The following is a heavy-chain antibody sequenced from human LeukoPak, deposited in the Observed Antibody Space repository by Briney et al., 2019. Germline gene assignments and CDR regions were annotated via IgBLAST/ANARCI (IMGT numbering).Heavy chain of an antibody. CDR2: IYYSGST. Sequence: PSETLSLTCTVSGVSISSGGYYWSWIRQHPGKGLEWIGYIYYSGSTYYNPSLKSRVTISVDTSKNQFSLKLSSVTAADTAVYYFARGIVAFIHNWFDPWGQGTLVTVSS. CDR3: ARGIVAFIHNWFDP. V-gene: IGHV4-31*03. CDR1: GVSISSGGYY. D-gene: IGHD2-15*01. J-gene: IGHJ5*02.